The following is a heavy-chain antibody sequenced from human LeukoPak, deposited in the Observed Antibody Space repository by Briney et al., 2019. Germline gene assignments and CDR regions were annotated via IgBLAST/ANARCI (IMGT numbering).Heavy chain of an antibody. V-gene: IGHV3-15*07. J-gene: IGHJ4*02. CDR2: IKTKTEGGTI. CDR1: GFIFSNAW. Sequence: PGGSLRLSCAASGFIFSNAWMNWVRQAPGKGLEWVGRIKTKTEGGTIDYAAPVKGRFTISRDDSKNTLYLQMNSLRTDDTAVYYCTRDGDSNLDYWGQGTLATVSS. D-gene: IGHD2-21*02. CDR3: TRDGDSNLDY.